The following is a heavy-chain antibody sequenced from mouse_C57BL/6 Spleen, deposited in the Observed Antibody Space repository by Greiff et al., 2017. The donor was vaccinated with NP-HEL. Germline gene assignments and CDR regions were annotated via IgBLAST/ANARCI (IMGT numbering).Heavy chain of an antibody. V-gene: IGHV1-82*01. D-gene: IGHD2-1*01. CDR1: GYAFSSSW. Sequence: QVQLKESGPELVKPGASVKISCKASGYAFSSSWMNWVKQRPGKGLEWIGRIYPGDGDTNYNGKFKGKATLTADKSSSTAYMQLSSLTSEDSAVYFCARFGNYVENAYWGQGTLVTVSA. CDR3: ARFGNYVENAY. CDR2: IYPGDGDT. J-gene: IGHJ3*01.